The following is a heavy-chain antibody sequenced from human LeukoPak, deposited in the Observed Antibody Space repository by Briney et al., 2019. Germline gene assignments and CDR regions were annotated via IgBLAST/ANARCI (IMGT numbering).Heavy chain of an antibody. D-gene: IGHD3-16*01. Sequence: SETLSLTCTVSGGSISGHYWSWIRQSPGQGVEWIGYIRYTGSTNYNPSLQSRITISVDMPKNQFSLRLNSVTAADTAVYYCARLHALGAEEFDPWGQGTLVTVSS. CDR1: GGSISGHY. V-gene: IGHV4-59*11. J-gene: IGHJ5*02. CDR3: ARLHALGAEEFDP. CDR2: IRYTGST.